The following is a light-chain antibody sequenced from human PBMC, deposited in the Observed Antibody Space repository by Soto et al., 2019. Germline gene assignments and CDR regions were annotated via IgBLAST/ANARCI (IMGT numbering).Light chain of an antibody. CDR3: QQRTSWPLT. Sequence: EIVLTQSPATLSLSPGERATLSCRASQSVSSYLAWYQQKPGQAPRLLIYDASNRATGIPPRFSGSGSGTDFPLTISSLEPEDFAIYYCQQRTSWPLTFGGGTKVEI. CDR1: QSVSSY. J-gene: IGKJ4*01. V-gene: IGKV3-11*01. CDR2: DAS.